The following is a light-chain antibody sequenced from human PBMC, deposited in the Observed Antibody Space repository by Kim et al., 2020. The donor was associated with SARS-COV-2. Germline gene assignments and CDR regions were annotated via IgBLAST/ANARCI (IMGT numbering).Light chain of an antibody. CDR2: DVS. CDR1: SSDVGGYNY. Sequence: PGQSVTISCTGTSSDVGGYNYVSWYQQHPGKAPKFMLYDVSARPSGVPDRFSGSKSGNTASLTISGLQAEDEADYYCCSYGGTYNVFGTGTKVTVL. J-gene: IGLJ1*01. V-gene: IGLV2-11*03. CDR3: CSYGGTYNV.